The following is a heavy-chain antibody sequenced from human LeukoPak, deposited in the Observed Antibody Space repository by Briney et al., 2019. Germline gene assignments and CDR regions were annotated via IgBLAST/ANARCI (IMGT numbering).Heavy chain of an antibody. CDR1: GFTVSSNY. D-gene: IGHD2-15*01. J-gene: IGHJ4*02. CDR3: ARDEYCSGGSCYSVDY. CDR2: IYSGGST. V-gene: IGHV3-53*01. Sequence: PGGSLRLSCAASGFTVSSNYMSWVRQAPGKGLEWVSLIYSGGSTNYADSVKGRFTISRDNSKNTLYLQMNSLRAEDTAVYYCARDEYCSGGSCYSVDYWGQGTLVTVSS.